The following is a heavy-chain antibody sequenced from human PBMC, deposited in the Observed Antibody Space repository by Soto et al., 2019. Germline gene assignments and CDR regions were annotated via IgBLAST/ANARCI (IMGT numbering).Heavy chain of an antibody. CDR3: SKPYCSSTSCYLSHYYYMDV. V-gene: IGHV3-23*01. Sequence: GGSLRLSCAASGFTFSSYAMSWVRQAPGKGLEWVSAISGSGGSTYYADSVKGRFTISRDNSKNTLYLQINSLRAEDTAVYYFSKPYCSSTSCYLSHYYYMDVWGKGTTVTVSS. J-gene: IGHJ6*03. D-gene: IGHD2-2*01. CDR1: GFTFSSYA. CDR2: ISGSGGST.